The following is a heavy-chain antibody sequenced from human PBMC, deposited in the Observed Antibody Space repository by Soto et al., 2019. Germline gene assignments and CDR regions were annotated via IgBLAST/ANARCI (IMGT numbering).Heavy chain of an antibody. CDR2: IKEDGSEK. Sequence: PGGSLRLSCAASGFTFSSYWMNWVRQAPGKWLEWVANIKEDGSEKNYVDSVKGRFTISRDNSKESLYLQMNSLRAEDTAVYYCAKAGYCSSTSCYTGGDYFDYWGQGTLVNVSS. D-gene: IGHD2-2*02. J-gene: IGHJ4*02. V-gene: IGHV3-7*03. CDR3: AKAGYCSSTSCYTGGDYFDY. CDR1: GFTFSSYW.